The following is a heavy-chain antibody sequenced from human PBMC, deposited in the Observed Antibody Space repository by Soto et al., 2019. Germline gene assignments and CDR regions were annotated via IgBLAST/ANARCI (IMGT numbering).Heavy chain of an antibody. CDR2: IGSGGDT. J-gene: IGHJ4*02. CDR3: ARGRRSYGYDS. CDR1: GFTFSNYD. D-gene: IGHD5-18*01. V-gene: IGHV3-13*01. Sequence: EVRLLESGGGLVQPGGSLRLSCVASGFTFSNYDMHWVRQGAGEGLEWVADIGSGGDTYYPDSVKGRFTISRENGNNSFYLQMNNLRAEDTDLYYCARGRRSYGYDSWGQGTMVTVSS.